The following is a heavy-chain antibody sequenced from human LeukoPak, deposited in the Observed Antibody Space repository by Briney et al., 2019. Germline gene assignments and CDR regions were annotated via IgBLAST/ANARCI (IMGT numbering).Heavy chain of an antibody. J-gene: IGHJ3*02. CDR1: GGSISSYY. CDR2: IYTSGST. D-gene: IGHD6-19*01. CDR3: ASPAVAGPTDAFDI. V-gene: IGHV4-4*07. Sequence: SETLSLTCTVSGGSISSYYWSWIRQPAGKGLEWIGRIYTSGSTDYNPSLKSRVTMSVDTSKNQLSLKLSSVTAADTAVYYCASPAVAGPTDAFDIWGQGTMVTVSS.